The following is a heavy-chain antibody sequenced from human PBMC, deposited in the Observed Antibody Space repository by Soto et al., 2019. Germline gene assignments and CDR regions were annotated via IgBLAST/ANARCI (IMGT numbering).Heavy chain of an antibody. CDR2: ISAYNGNT. CDR1: GYTFTSYG. Sequence: QVQLVQSGAAVKKPGASVKVSCKASGYTFTSYGISWVRQAPGQGLEWMGWISAYNGNTNYAQKLQGRVTMTTDTSTSTAYMELRSLRSDATAVYYCARAPGPVKVAAGMDPWGQGTLVTVSS. J-gene: IGHJ5*02. V-gene: IGHV1-18*01. D-gene: IGHD1-1*01. CDR3: ARAPGPVKVAAGMDP.